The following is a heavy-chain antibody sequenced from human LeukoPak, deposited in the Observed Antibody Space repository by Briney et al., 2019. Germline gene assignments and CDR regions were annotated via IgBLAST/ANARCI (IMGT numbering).Heavy chain of an antibody. J-gene: IGHJ4*02. CDR1: GFTFSSYS. CDR2: ISSSISTI. CDR3: ARHLSGVAGYTYGRGIDY. V-gene: IGHV3-48*04. Sequence: GGSLRLSCAASGFTFSSYSMNWVRQAPGKGLEWVSYISSSISTIYYADSVKGRFTISRDNAKTSLFLQMNSLRAEDSAVYYCARHLSGVAGYTYGRGIDYWGQGTLVTVSS. D-gene: IGHD5-18*01.